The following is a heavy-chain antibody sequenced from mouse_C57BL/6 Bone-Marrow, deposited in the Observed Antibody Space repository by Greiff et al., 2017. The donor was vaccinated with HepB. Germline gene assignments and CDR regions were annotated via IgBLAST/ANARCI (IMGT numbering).Heavy chain of an antibody. CDR1: GFTFSDYY. J-gene: IGHJ4*01. D-gene: IGHD1-1*01. CDR2: ISNGGGST. Sequence: DVKLVESGGGLVQPGGSLKLSCAASGFTFSDYYMYWVRQTPEKRLEWVAYISNGGGSTYYPDTVKGRFTISRDNDKNTLYLQMSRLKSEDTAMYYCARRGWSLRGGTSYYYAMDYWGQGTSVTVSS. CDR3: ARRGWSLRGGTSYYYAMDY. V-gene: IGHV5-12*01.